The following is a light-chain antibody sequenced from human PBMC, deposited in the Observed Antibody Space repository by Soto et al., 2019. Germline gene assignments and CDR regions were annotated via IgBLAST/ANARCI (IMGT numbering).Light chain of an antibody. J-gene: IGLJ2*01. CDR2: EVT. CDR1: SSDVGGSNY. CDR3: SSFAGGGNPVL. V-gene: IGLV2-8*01. Sequence: QSALTQPPSASGSLGQSVTISCTGTSSDVGGSNYVSWHQQHPGKAPKVMIYEVTKRPPGVPDRFSGSKSGNTASLTVSGLQAEAEADYYCSSFAGGGNPVLLGGGTKLTVL.